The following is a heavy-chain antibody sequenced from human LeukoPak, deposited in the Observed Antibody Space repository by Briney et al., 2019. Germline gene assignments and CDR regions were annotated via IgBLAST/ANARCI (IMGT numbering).Heavy chain of an antibody. CDR3: ARATQPGFDP. J-gene: IGHJ5*02. V-gene: IGHV3-48*01. CDR2: ISSDSGAR. D-gene: IGHD2-15*01. CDR1: GLTFSSYS. Sequence: GGSLRLSCGASGLTFSSYSMNWVRQAPGKGLEWVSYISSDSGARYYADSVKGRFTISRDNAKNSLSLQMNSLRAEDTAVYYCARATQPGFDPWGQGTLVTVSS.